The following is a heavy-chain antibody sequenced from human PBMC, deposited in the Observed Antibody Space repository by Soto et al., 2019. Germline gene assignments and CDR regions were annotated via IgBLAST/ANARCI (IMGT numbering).Heavy chain of an antibody. V-gene: IGHV1-3*01. J-gene: IGHJ6*02. CDR3: AREFEVPAARYGMDV. D-gene: IGHD2-2*01. CDR1: GYTFTNYA. Sequence: ASVKVACKASGYTFTNYAMHWVRQAPGQRLEWMGWINAGNGNTKYSQKFQGRVTITRDTSASTAYMELSSLRSEDTAVYYCAREFEVPAARYGMDVWGQGTTVTVSS. CDR2: INAGNGNT.